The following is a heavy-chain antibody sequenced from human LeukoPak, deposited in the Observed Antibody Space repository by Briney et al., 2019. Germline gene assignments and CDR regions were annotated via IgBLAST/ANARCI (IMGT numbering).Heavy chain of an antibody. D-gene: IGHD2-2*02. CDR1: GFTFCSYA. CDR2: LSYDGSNK. CDR3: AKGYCTSTSCYRYYYYYMDV. J-gene: IGHJ6*03. Sequence: GGSLRLSCAASGFTFCSYAMHWVREAPGKGIEWVAVLSYDGSNKFYADSVKDRFTISRDNSKTTLYLQMNSLRAEDTAVYYCAKGYCTSTSCYRYYYYYMDVWGKGTTVTVSS. V-gene: IGHV3-30*01.